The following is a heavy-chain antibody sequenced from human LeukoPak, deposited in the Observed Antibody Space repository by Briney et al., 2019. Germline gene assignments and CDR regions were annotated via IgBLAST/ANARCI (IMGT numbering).Heavy chain of an antibody. J-gene: IGHJ3*02. CDR3: AAPMTTVTTGAFDI. V-gene: IGHV1-46*01. D-gene: IGHD4-17*01. Sequence: AAVKVSCKASGYTFTDYYMHWVRQAPGQGLEGMGIINPSGGSTSYAQKLQGRVTMTRDMSTSTVYMELSSLRSEDTAVYYCAAPMTTVTTGAFDIWGQGTMVTVSS. CDR2: INPSGGST. CDR1: GYTFTDYY.